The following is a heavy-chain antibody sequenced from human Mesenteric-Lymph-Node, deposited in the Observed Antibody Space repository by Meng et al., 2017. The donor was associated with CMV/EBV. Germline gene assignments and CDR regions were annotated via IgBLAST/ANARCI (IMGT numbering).Heavy chain of an antibody. D-gene: IGHD4-17*01. Sequence: GESLKISCAASGFTFSDYYMSWIRQAPGKGLEWLAIISYDGSNKYYADSMKGRFTISRDNSKNTLYVQMNSLRPEDTALYYCARDQGSTVTRGPNFSFDYWGQGMLVTVSS. J-gene: IGHJ4*02. CDR2: ISYDGSNK. V-gene: IGHV3-30-3*01. CDR3: ARDQGSTVTRGPNFSFDY. CDR1: GFTFSDYY.